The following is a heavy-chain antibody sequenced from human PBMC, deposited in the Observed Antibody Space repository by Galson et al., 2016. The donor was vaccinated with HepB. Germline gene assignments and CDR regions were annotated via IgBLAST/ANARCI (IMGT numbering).Heavy chain of an antibody. Sequence: SLRLSCAASGFIFSSYGMHWVRQSPGKGLAWVALVSFDGSKEYYADSVKGRFTISRDNSNNTMYLQMNTLRAEDTAIYYCARDRGVAAKYNWFDPWGQGTLVTVSS. CDR3: ARDRGVAAKYNWFDP. D-gene: IGHD2-15*01. CDR1: GFIFSSYG. V-gene: IGHV3-33*05. J-gene: IGHJ5*02. CDR2: VSFDGSKE.